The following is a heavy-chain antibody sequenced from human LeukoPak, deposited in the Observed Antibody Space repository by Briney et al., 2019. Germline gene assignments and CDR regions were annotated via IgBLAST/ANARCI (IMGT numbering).Heavy chain of an antibody. CDR3: ARDRGYSNYVD. Sequence: TSETLSLTCAVYGGSFSGYYWSWIRQPPGKGLEWIGEINHSGSTNYNPSLKSRVTTSVDTSKNQFSLKLSSVTAADTAVYYCARDRGYSNYVDWGQGTLVTVSS. J-gene: IGHJ4*02. D-gene: IGHD4-11*01. CDR1: GGSFSGYY. V-gene: IGHV4-34*01. CDR2: INHSGST.